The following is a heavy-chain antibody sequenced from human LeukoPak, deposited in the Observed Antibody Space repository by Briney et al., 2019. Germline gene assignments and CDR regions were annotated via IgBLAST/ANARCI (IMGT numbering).Heavy chain of an antibody. Sequence: SVKVSCKASGGTLTSYAISWVRQAPGQGLEWMGGIIPIFGTANYAQKFQGRVTITADESTSTAYMELSSLRSEDTAVYYCASASGYSYGYLVYWGQGTLVTVSS. CDR3: ASASGYSYGYLVY. CDR1: GGTLTSYA. D-gene: IGHD5-18*01. J-gene: IGHJ4*02. V-gene: IGHV1-69*13. CDR2: IIPIFGTA.